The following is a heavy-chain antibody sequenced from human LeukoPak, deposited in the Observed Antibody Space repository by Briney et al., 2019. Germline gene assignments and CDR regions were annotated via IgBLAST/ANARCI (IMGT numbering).Heavy chain of an antibody. Sequence: ASVKVSCKASGYTFTSYGISWVRQAPGQGLEWMGWMNPNSGNTGYAQRFQGRVTMTRNTSISTAYMELSSLRSEDTAVYYCARGSHMRSSSSTWFDPWGQGTLVTVSS. CDR3: ARGSHMRSSSSTWFDP. CDR1: GYTFTSYG. CDR2: MNPNSGNT. V-gene: IGHV1-8*02. J-gene: IGHJ5*02. D-gene: IGHD6-6*01.